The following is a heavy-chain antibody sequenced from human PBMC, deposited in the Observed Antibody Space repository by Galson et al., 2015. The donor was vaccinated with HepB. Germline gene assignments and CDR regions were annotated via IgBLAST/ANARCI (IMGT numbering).Heavy chain of an antibody. D-gene: IGHD2-2*01. J-gene: IGHJ6*02. V-gene: IGHV1-46*01. CDR1: GYTFTNYY. CDR3: AREVVPAAYYGMDV. CDR2: INPNSGST. Sequence: SVKVSCKASGYTFTNYYMHWVRQAPGQGLEWMGIINPNSGSTSYAQKFQGRVTMTRDTSTSTLYMELSSLRSEDTALYYCAREVVPAAYYGMDVWGQGTTVTVSS.